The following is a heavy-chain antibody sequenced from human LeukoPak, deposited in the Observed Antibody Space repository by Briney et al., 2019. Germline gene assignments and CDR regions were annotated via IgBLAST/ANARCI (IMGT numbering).Heavy chain of an antibody. D-gene: IGHD5-18*01. J-gene: IGHJ4*02. Sequence: ASVKVSCKASGYTFTGYYMHWVRQAPGQGLEWMGWVNPNSGGTNYAQKFQGRVTMTRDTSISTAYMELSRLRSDDAAVYYCARDSAADTAMVTGDWGQGTLVTVSS. CDR3: ARDSAADTAMVTGD. CDR2: VNPNSGGT. V-gene: IGHV1-2*02. CDR1: GYTFTGYY.